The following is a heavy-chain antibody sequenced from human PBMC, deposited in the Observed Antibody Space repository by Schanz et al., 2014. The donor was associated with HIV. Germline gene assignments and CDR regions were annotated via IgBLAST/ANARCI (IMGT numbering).Heavy chain of an antibody. J-gene: IGHJ6*02. CDR3: ARGSGPYYYYYGMDV. D-gene: IGHD3-10*01. Sequence: VQLVESGGGVVQPGRSRRLACAASGFTFSSYDMHWIRQAPGKGLEWVAFITYDGSIKKHADSVKGRFTISRDNSKNTLYLQMNSLRAEDTAVYYCARGSGPYYYYYGMDVWGQGTTVTVSS. V-gene: IGHV3-30-3*01. CDR2: ITYDGSIK. CDR1: GFTFSSYD.